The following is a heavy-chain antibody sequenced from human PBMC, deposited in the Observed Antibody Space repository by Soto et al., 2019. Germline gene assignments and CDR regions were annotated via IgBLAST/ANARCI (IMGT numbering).Heavy chain of an antibody. Sequence: QVQLVESGGGLVKPGGSLRLSCVASGFTFSDYYMNWIRQAPGKGLEWVAYITSSGQSVFYAESVKGRFTVSRDNSKKSMYLQMDSLRADDTAIYYCARDARYASSCYGLDVWCQGTTVTVSS. CDR2: ITSSGQSV. J-gene: IGHJ6*02. CDR1: GFTFSDYY. V-gene: IGHV3-11*01. D-gene: IGHD6-13*01. CDR3: ARDARYASSCYGLDV.